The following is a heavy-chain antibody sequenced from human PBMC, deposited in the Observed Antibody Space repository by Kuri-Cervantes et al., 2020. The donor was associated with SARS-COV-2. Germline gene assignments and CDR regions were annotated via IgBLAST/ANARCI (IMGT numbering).Heavy chain of an antibody. CDR3: ARGTGTKPGLGYFDS. Sequence: LVKVSCKGSGGSFNNYGINFVRQVPGQGLEWVGGITPLFGATDNAQKFKGRVTFTADKSTNTAYMELGSLKSDDTAVYYCARGTGTKPGLGYFDSWVQGTLVTVSS. CDR1: GGSFNNYG. J-gene: IGHJ4*02. V-gene: IGHV1-69*06. D-gene: IGHD1-7*01. CDR2: ITPLFGAT.